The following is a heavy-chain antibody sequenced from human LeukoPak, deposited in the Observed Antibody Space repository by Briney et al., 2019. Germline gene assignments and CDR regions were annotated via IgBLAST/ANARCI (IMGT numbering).Heavy chain of an antibody. D-gene: IGHD3-3*01. J-gene: IGHJ4*02. CDR3: AIDRTISASRLFDL. Sequence: SETLSVTCTVSGGSLTSYYWSWIRQPAGKGLEWIGRIYTSGSTNYNPSLKSRVTMSVDTSKNHFSLKLRSVTAADTAVYYCAIDRTISASRLFDLWGEENLVRVSS. V-gene: IGHV4-4*07. CDR2: IYTSGST. CDR1: GGSLTSYY.